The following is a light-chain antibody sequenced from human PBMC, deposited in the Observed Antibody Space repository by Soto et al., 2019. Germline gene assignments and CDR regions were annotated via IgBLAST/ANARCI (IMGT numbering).Light chain of an antibody. CDR3: QVWDTTSEYV. CDR1: NIGSKS. Sequence: SYELTQPPSVSVAPGQTARITCGGTNIGSKSVHWYQQRPGQAPVLVVYGDSDRPSGIPERISGSNSGNTATLTISRVEAGDEADYYCQVWDTTSEYVFGTGTKVTVL. J-gene: IGLJ1*01. V-gene: IGLV3-21*02. CDR2: GDS.